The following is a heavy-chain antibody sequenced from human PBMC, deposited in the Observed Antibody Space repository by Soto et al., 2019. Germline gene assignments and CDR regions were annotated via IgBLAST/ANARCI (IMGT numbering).Heavy chain of an antibody. CDR1: GYTFTGYY. CDR3: ARATTEGRYYYDSSGCYDYYGMDV. D-gene: IGHD3-22*01. V-gene: IGHV1-2*04. J-gene: IGHJ6*02. Sequence: ASVKVSCKASGYTFTGYYMHWVRQAPGQGLEWMGWINPNSGGTNYAQKFQGWVTMTRDTSISTAYMELSRLRSDDTAVYYCARATTEGRYYYDSSGCYDYYGMDVWGQGTTVTVSS. CDR2: INPNSGGT.